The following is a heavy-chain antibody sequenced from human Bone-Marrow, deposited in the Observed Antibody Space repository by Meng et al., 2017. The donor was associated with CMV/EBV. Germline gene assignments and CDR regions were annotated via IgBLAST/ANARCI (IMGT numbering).Heavy chain of an antibody. J-gene: IGHJ3*02. V-gene: IGHV3-9*01. Sequence: GGSLRLSCAASGFTFDDYAMHWVRQAPGKGLEWVSGISWNSESIGYADSVKGRLTISRDNAKNSLYLQMNSLRVEDTALYYCAKDISGELRYGGLDAFDIWGQGTMVTVSS. CDR3: AKDISGELRYGGLDAFDI. D-gene: IGHD3-9*01. CDR1: GFTFDDYA. CDR2: ISWNSESI.